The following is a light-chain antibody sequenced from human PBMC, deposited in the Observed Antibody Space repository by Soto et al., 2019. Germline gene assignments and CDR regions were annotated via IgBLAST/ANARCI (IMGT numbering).Light chain of an antibody. Sequence: DIQMTQSPSTLSATAGDRVTMTCLAIQAIGTWLAWYQQKPGTAPKLLIYKASTLKSGVPSRFSGSGSGTEFTLTISSLQPDDFATYYCQHYNSYSEAFGQGTKVDI. CDR1: QAIGTW. J-gene: IGKJ1*01. CDR2: KAS. CDR3: QHYNSYSEA. V-gene: IGKV1-5*03.